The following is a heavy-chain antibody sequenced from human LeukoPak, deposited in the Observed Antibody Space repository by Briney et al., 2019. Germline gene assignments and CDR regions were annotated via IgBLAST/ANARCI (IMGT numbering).Heavy chain of an antibody. V-gene: IGHV1-18*01. Sequence: ASVKVSCKASGYTFTSYDINWVRQATGQGLEWMGWISAYNGNTNYAQKLQGRVTMTTDTSTSTAYMELRSLRSDDTAVYYCARVGGAIFGVVQGYDYWGQGTLVTVSS. D-gene: IGHD3-3*01. CDR3: ARVGGAIFGVVQGYDY. CDR1: GYTFTSYD. CDR2: ISAYNGNT. J-gene: IGHJ4*02.